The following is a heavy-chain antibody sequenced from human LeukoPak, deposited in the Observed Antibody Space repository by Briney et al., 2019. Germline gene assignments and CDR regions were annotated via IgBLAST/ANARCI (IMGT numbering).Heavy chain of an antibody. CDR1: GVSISSGDYY. CDR3: ARTVGANDY. J-gene: IGHJ4*02. D-gene: IGHD1-26*01. Sequence: PSETLSLTCTVSGVSISSGDYYWSWIRQPPGKGLEWIGYNYYSGSTYYNPSLKSRVTISVDTSKNQFSLKLSSVTAADTAVYYCARTVGANDYWGQGTLVTVSS. CDR2: NYYSGST. V-gene: IGHV4-30-4*01.